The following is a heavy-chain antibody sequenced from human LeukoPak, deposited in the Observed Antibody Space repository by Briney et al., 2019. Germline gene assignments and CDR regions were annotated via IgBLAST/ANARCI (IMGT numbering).Heavy chain of an antibody. D-gene: IGHD3-9*01. CDR2: ISGSGGST. Sequence: GGSLRLSCAASGFTFSSYGMSWVRQAPGKGLEWVSAISGSGGSTYYADSVKGRFTISRDNSKNTLYLQINSLRAEDTAVYYCGKGGVLRYFDWFDAFDIWGQGTMVTVSS. CDR3: GKGGVLRYFDWFDAFDI. V-gene: IGHV3-23*01. CDR1: GFTFSSYG. J-gene: IGHJ3*02.